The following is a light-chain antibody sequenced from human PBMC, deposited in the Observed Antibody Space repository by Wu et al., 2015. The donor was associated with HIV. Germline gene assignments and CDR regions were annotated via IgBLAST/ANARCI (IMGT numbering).Light chain of an antibody. CDR2: SAS. J-gene: IGKJ1*01. Sequence: AVRMTQSAPSLSAFTGDKVTITCRASQDISTYLAWYQQKVGEAPKLLIYSASTLADGVPSRFSGSGSGTDFTLTINCLQFEVFLVLYYCQQYHDSSLTFGQGTKVEMK. V-gene: IGKV1-8*01. CDR1: QDISTY. CDR3: QQYHDSSLT.